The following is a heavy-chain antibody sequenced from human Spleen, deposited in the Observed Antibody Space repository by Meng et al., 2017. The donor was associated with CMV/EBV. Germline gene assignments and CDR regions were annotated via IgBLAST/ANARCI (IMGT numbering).Heavy chain of an antibody. D-gene: IGHD3-16*01. CDR3: AKDQGRFIMIPRGPDY. CDR2: ILNKHSGGTT. Sequence: LSLTCAASGITFTNVWMSWVRQAPGKGLEWVGRILNKHSGGTTDSAAPVKGRFSISRDDSKNTLYLQMNSLRAEDTAVYYCAKDQGRFIMIPRGPDYWGQGTLVTVSS. V-gene: IGHV3-15*01. CDR1: GITFTNVW. J-gene: IGHJ4*02.